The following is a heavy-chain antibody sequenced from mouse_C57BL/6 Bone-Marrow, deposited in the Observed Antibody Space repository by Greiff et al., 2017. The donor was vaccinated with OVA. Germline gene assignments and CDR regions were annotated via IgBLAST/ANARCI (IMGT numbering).Heavy chain of an antibody. V-gene: IGHV1-64*01. CDR1: GYTFTSYW. CDR2: IHPNSGST. CDR3: ARSYPSSWYFDV. J-gene: IGHJ1*03. Sequence: QVQLKQPGAELVKPGASVKLSCKASGYTFTSYWMHWVKQRPGQGLEWIGMIHPNSGSTNYNEKFKSKATLTVDKSSSTAYMQLSSLTSEDSAVYYCARSYPSSWYFDVWGTGTTVTVSS. D-gene: IGHD6-1*01.